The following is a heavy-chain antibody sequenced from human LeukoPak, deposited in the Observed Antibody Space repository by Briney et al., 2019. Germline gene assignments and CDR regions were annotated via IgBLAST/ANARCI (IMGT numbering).Heavy chain of an antibody. J-gene: IGHJ4*02. Sequence: GGSLRLSCTASGFIFSGSWMAWIRQAPGKGLEWVAIIKKDGGEKYYVDSMKGRFTISRDNAKNSLFLQMNSLRAEDTAIYYCTTDTWYSAGHWGQGTLVTVSS. CDR2: IKKDGGEK. CDR1: GFIFSGSW. CDR3: TTDTWYSAGH. V-gene: IGHV3-7*03. D-gene: IGHD2-15*01.